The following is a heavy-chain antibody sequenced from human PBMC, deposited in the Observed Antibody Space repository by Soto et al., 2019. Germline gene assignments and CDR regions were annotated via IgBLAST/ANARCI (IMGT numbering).Heavy chain of an antibody. Sequence: EVQLEESGGALVQPGGSLRLSCAASGFTFKTYNMNWVRQAPGKGLEWVSYIGTSGTPVYYADSVKGRFTISRDNVKNSLFQQMHVLRDESTSLYFCARDPCFDSNGWYYVDCRGQGTLVTVSS. J-gene: IGHJ4*02. D-gene: IGHD6-19*01. CDR2: IGTSGTPV. CDR1: GFTFKTYN. CDR3: ARDPCFDSNGWYYVDC. V-gene: IGHV3-48*02.